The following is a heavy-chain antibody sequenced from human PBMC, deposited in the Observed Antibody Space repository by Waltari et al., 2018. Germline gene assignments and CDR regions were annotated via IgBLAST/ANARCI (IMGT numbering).Heavy chain of an antibody. CDR2: IYYSGST. V-gene: IGHV4-59*01. Sequence: QVQLQESGPGLVKPSETLSLTCTVSGGSISSYYWSWIRQPPGKGLEWIGYIYYSGSTNYNPSLKSRVTISVDTSKNQFSLKLSSVTAADTAVYYCASSPKVWLRLMDVWGKGTTVTVSS. J-gene: IGHJ6*03. CDR3: ASSPKVWLRLMDV. CDR1: GGSISSYY. D-gene: IGHD5-12*01.